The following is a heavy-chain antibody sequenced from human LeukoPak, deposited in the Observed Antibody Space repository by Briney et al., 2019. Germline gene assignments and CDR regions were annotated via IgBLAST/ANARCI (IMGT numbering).Heavy chain of an antibody. CDR1: GFTFSSYA. CDR3: AKDLGGSYYGYFDY. CDR2: ISGSGGST. J-gene: IGHJ4*02. D-gene: IGHD1-26*01. Sequence: GGSLRLSCAASGFTFSSYAMSWVRQAPGKGLEWVSAISGSGGSTYYADSVEGRFTISRDNSKNTLYLQMNSLRAEDTAVYYCAKDLGGSYYGYFDYWGQGTLVTVSS. V-gene: IGHV3-23*01.